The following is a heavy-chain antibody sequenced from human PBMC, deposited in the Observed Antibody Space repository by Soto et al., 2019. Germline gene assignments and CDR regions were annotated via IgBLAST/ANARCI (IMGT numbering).Heavy chain of an antibody. D-gene: IGHD6-19*01. CDR1: EFSLSSSD. Sequence: PVGSLRLSCTASEFSLSSSDMHWVRRAPGKGLEWLAVSSFDGTQQFHGDSVKGRFTVSRDNSNNTLYLEMNSLRTEDTAVYYCAKQLRGSGWYPLDSWGQGTPVTVSS. J-gene: IGHJ4*02. CDR2: SSFDGTQQ. CDR3: AKQLRGSGWYPLDS. V-gene: IGHV3-30*18.